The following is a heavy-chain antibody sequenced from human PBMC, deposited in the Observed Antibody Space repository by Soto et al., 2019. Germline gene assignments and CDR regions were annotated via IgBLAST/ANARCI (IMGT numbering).Heavy chain of an antibody. CDR2: MNPNSGNT. CDR1: GYTFTRYE. CDR3: ARGDLVWFGELLR. D-gene: IGHD3-10*01. Sequence: QVQLVQSGAEVKNPGASVKVSCKASGYTFTRYEINWVRQATGQGLEWMGWMNPNSGNTGYAQKIQGRVTMTRNTSISTAYMELSSLRSEDTAVYYCARGDLVWFGELLRWGQGTLVTVSS. J-gene: IGHJ4*02. V-gene: IGHV1-8*01.